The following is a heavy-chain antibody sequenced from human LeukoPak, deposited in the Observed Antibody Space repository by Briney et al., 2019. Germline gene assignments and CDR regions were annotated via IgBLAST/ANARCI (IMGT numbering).Heavy chain of an antibody. J-gene: IGHJ4*02. CDR3: ARASMGSCFPY. CDR1: GGSISSSSYY. V-gene: IGHV4-39*07. D-gene: IGHD2-15*01. CDR2: IYYSGST. Sequence: PSETLSLTCTVSGGSISSSSYYWGWIRQPPGKGLEWIGSIYYSGSTYYNPSLKSRVTISVDTSKNQFSLKLSAVTAADTAVYYCARASMGSCFPYWGQGTLVTVSS.